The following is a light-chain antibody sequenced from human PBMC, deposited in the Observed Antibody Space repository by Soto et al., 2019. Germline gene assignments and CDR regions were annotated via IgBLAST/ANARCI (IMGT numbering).Light chain of an antibody. J-gene: IGKJ1*01. CDR1: QSISSW. V-gene: IGKV1-5*03. CDR3: HQYDTYLWT. CDR2: RAS. Sequence: EMHMTQSPSCLSSSLGERVTITSRASQSISSWLAWYQQKPGSLPRLLIYRASTLESGVPSRFSGSGSGTEFTLTISSLQPDDFATYYCHQYDTYLWTFGQGTKVDIK.